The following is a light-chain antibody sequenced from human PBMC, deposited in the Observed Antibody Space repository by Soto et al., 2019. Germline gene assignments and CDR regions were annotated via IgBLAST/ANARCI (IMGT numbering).Light chain of an antibody. CDR3: QQYYNTPWT. J-gene: IGKJ1*01. V-gene: IGKV4-1*01. CDR2: WAS. Sequence: DIVMTQSPDSLAVSLGERATINYKSSQSVLYNSNNKNYLAWYQQKPGQPPKLLIYWASTRESGVPDRFSGSGSGTDFTLTISSLQAEDVAVYYCQQYYNTPWTFGQGTKVEIK. CDR1: QSVLYNSNNKNY.